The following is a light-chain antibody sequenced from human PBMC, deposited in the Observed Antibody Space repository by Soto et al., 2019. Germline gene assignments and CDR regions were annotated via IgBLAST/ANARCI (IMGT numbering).Light chain of an antibody. V-gene: IGKV3-20*01. J-gene: IGKJ2*01. CDR3: HQYGDKPPNT. Sequence: EIVLTQSPGTLSLSPGESATLSCRASQSVSSRFLAWYQHKPGQAPRLLIYAASTRATGIPDRFSGSASGTAFTLTIIRLEHQEFAVYYFHQYGDKPPNTFGQGTKLEIK. CDR2: AAS. CDR1: QSVSSRF.